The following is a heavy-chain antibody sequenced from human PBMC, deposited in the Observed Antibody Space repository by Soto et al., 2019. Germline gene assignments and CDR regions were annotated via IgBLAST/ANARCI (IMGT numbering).Heavy chain of an antibody. V-gene: IGHV1-69*12. CDR2: IIPIFGTA. Sequence: QVQLVQSGAEVKKPGSSVKVSCKASGGTFSSYAISWVRQAPGQGLEWMGGIIPIFGTANYAQKFQGRVTITADESTSTAYMELSSLRSDDTAVYYCARDTYYYDTSGDFDYWGQGTLVTVSS. CDR3: ARDTYYYDTSGDFDY. J-gene: IGHJ4*02. D-gene: IGHD3-22*01. CDR1: GGTFSSYA.